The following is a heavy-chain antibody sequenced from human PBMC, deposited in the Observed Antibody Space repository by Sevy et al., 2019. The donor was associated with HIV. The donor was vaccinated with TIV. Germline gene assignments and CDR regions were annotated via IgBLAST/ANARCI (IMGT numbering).Heavy chain of an antibody. D-gene: IGHD3-22*01. CDR1: GFTFNTHA. CDR3: AKALNPALESMLEVNLRSLKGFDV. J-gene: IGHJ3*01. CDR2: ISGPGYGT. V-gene: IGHV3-23*01. Sequence: GGSLRLSCAASGFTFNTHAMNWVRQAPGKGLEWVSVISGPGYGTNYADSVKGRFTISRDNSKNTLFLQMNSLRDDDTAVYYCAKALNPALESMLEVNLRSLKGFDVWGPGTMVTVSS.